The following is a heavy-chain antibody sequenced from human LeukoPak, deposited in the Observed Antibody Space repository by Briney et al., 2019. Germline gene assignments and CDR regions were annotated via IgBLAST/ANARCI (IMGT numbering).Heavy chain of an antibody. CDR2: MNPNSGNT. J-gene: IGHJ4*02. CDR3: ARSNDRFYYFDY. V-gene: IGHV1-8*01. D-gene: IGHD1-1*01. CDR1: GYTFTSYD. Sequence: ASVKVSCKASGYTFTSYDINWVRQATGQGLEWMGWMNPNSGNTGYAQKFQGGVTMTRNTSISTAYMELSSLRSEDTAVYYCARSNDRFYYFDYWGQGTLVTVSS.